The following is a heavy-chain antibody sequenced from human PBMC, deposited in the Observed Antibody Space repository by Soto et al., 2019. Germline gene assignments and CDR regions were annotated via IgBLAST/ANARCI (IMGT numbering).Heavy chain of an antibody. V-gene: IGHV1-2*04. J-gene: IGHJ6*02. D-gene: IGHD3-10*01. CDR2: INPNSGGT. CDR1: GYTFTGYY. Sequence: GASVKVSCKASGYTFTGYYMHWVRQAPGQGLEWMGWINPNSGGTNYAQKFQGWVTMTRDTSISTAYMELSRLRSDDTAVYYCARDQRNYYYYYYGMDVWGQGTTVTVSS. CDR3: ARDQRNYYYYYYGMDV.